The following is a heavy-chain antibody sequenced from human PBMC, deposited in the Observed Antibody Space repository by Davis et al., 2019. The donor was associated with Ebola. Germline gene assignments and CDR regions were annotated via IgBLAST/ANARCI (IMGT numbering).Heavy chain of an antibody. Sequence: GSLRLSCTVSGGSISSYYWSWIRQPPGKGLEWIGYIFYSGSTNYNRSLKSRVTMSLDTSKSQFSLSLSSVTAADTAVYYCARDAGIQGLRVRDHYGMDVWGQGTTVTVSS. D-gene: IGHD6-25*01. V-gene: IGHV4-59*01. CDR1: GGSISSYY. J-gene: IGHJ6*02. CDR2: IFYSGST. CDR3: ARDAGIQGLRVRDHYGMDV.